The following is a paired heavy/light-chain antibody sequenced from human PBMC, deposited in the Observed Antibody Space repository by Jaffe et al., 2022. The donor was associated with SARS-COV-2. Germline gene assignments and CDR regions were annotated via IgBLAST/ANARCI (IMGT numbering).Light chain of an antibody. Sequence: EIVLTQSPDFQSVTPKEKVTITCRASQSIGSSLHWYQQKPSQSPKLLIKYTSQSFSGVPSRFSGSGSGTEFTLTIDSLEAEDAATYYCHQSSSLPFTFGQGTKLEIK. V-gene: IGKV6-21*01. CDR1: QSIGSS. CDR3: HQSSSLPFT. J-gene: IGKJ2*01. CDR2: YTS.
Heavy chain of an antibody. J-gene: IGHJ4*02. D-gene: IGHD2-21*01. Sequence: QVQMVESGGGVVQPGKSLRLSCAASGFTFRSYDMHWVRQAPGKGLEWVALIRSDGNEEDYADSVKGRFTISRDNSKNTLYLQMNSLRAEDTAVYYCVRAQGGLWSNDYFDYWGQGTLVTVSS. CDR1: GFTFRSYD. V-gene: IGHV3-33*01. CDR2: IRSDGNEE. CDR3: VRAQGGLWSNDYFDY.